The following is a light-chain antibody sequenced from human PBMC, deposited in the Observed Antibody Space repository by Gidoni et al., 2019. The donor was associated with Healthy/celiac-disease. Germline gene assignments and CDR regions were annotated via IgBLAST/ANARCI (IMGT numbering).Light chain of an antibody. CDR1: QSISNNY. J-gene: IGKJ2*01. CDR3: QRYGSSMYT. CDR2: GAS. V-gene: IGKV3-20*01. Sequence: IVLTQSPGTLSLSPGERATLSCRASQSISNNYLAWYQQKPGQAPRLLIYGASSRATGIPDRFSGSGSGTDFTLTISRLEPEDFAVFYCQRYGSSMYTFGQGTKLEIK.